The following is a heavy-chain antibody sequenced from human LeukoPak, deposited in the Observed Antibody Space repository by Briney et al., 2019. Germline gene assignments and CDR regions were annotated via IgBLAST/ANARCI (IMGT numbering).Heavy chain of an antibody. D-gene: IGHD3/OR15-3a*01. V-gene: IGHV3-9*01. CDR2: ISWNSGSI. CDR1: GFTFDDYA. Sequence: PGRSLRLSCAASGFTFDDYAMHWVRQAPGKGLEWVSGISWNSGSIGYADSVKGRFTISRDNAKNSLYLQMNSLRAEDTALYYCAKESLIRTDGFDYWGQGTLVTVSS. J-gene: IGHJ4*02. CDR3: AKESLIRTDGFDY.